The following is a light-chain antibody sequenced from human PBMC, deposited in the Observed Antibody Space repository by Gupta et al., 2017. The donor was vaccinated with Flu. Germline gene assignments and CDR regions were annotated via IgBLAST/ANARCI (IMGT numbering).Light chain of an antibody. Sequence: EIVLTQSPATLSLSPGERATLSCRASQSVSSYLAWYQQKPGQAPRLLIYDASNRATGIPARFSGSGSGTXFTLTIXSLEPEDFAVYYCQQRSNWPRTFGXGTKVDIK. J-gene: IGKJ3*01. V-gene: IGKV3-11*01. CDR1: QSVSSY. CDR3: QQRSNWPRT. CDR2: DAS.